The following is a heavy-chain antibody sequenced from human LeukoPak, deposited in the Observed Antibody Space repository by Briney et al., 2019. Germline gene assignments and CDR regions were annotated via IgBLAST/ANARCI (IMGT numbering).Heavy chain of an antibody. CDR3: AKAMMGALIIQPFGY. CDR2: MSGSNSNT. Sequence: GGSLRLSCAASGFTFSSYAMSWVRQAPGKGLEWVSLMSGSNSNTYYADSVKGRFTISRDNSKNTLYLQMNSLRAEDTAVYYCAKAMMGALIIQPFGYWGQGTLVTVPS. J-gene: IGHJ4*02. D-gene: IGHD1-26*01. V-gene: IGHV3-23*01. CDR1: GFTFSSYA.